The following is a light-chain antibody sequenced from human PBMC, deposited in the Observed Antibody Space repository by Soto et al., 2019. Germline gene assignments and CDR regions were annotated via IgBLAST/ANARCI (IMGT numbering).Light chain of an antibody. J-gene: IGKJ1*01. Sequence: DIQMTQSPSTLSASVGDRVTITCRDSQSIGRFLAWYQHQPGKAPKLLIYDASTLESGVPSRFSGTGSGTEFTFSITSLQPEDFGTYYCQQCYMGWTFGQGTKVDFK. CDR1: QSIGRF. V-gene: IGKV1-5*01. CDR3: QQCYMGWT. CDR2: DAS.